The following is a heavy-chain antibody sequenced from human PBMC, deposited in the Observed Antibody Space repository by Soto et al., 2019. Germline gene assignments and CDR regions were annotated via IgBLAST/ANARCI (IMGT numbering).Heavy chain of an antibody. J-gene: IGHJ6*01. CDR3: AKDSTVTTSLYFYYYGFDV. CDR1: GFTFNHYA. CDR2: VSGRGGSK. Sequence: VQLLESGGGLVQPGGSLRLACTASGFTFNHYAMTWVRQAPGRGLEWVASVSGRGGSKKYADSVKGRFIISRDNSNSTLYLQMDSLGGEDTAAYYCAKDSTVTTSLYFYYYGFDVWGQGTTVTVSS. V-gene: IGHV3-23*01. D-gene: IGHD4-17*01.